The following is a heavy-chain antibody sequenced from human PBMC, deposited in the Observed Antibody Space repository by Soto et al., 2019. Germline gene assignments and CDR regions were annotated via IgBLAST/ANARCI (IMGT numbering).Heavy chain of an antibody. CDR1: GYTFTNYA. Sequence: QVQLVQSGAEEKKPGASVKVSCKASGYTFTNYAMHWVRQAPGQRREWMGWINVGNGNTKYSQKFQGRVTITRDTSASTADMELSSLRSEDTAVYYCARRGDGMDVWGQGTTVTVYS. D-gene: IGHD3-10*01. J-gene: IGHJ6*02. CDR2: INVGNGNT. CDR3: ARRGDGMDV. V-gene: IGHV1-3*05.